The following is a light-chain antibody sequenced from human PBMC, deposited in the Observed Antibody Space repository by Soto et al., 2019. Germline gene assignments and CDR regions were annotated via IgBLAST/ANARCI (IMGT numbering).Light chain of an antibody. Sequence: EIVLTQSPGTLSLSPGERATLSCRASQSISGTYLAWYQQKPGRAPRILIYGASNRATGIPDRFSGSGSGTDFTLTISGLEPEDFAVYYCQHYGISPPWTFGQGTKVEIK. V-gene: IGKV3-20*01. CDR2: GAS. CDR1: QSISGTY. J-gene: IGKJ1*01. CDR3: QHYGISPPWT.